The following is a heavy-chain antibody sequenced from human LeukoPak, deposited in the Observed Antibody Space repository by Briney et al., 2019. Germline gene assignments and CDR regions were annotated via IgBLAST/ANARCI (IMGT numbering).Heavy chain of an antibody. V-gene: IGHV3-23*01. D-gene: IGHD6-13*01. Sequence: GGSLRLSCAASGFTFSSYAMSWVRQAPGKRLEWVSAISGSGGSTYYADSVKGRFTISRDNSKNTLYLQMNSLRAEDTAVYYCAKDHSSSWPKNWFDPWGQGTLVTVSS. CDR2: ISGSGGST. CDR1: GFTFSSYA. CDR3: AKDHSSSWPKNWFDP. J-gene: IGHJ5*02.